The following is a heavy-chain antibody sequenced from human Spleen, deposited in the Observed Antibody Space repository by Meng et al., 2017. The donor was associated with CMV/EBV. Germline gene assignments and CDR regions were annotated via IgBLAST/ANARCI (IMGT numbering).Heavy chain of an antibody. J-gene: IGHJ4*02. CDR1: GFNFDDYA. CDR2: ISWSGDNT. CDR3: VRSFDY. Sequence: GESLKISCAASGFNFDDYAMTWVRQAPGQGLEWVATISWSGDNTGYVDSVKGRFTVSRDNAKKSLFLQMNSLRAEDTAVYYCVRSFDYWGQGALVTVSS. V-gene: IGHV3-20*04.